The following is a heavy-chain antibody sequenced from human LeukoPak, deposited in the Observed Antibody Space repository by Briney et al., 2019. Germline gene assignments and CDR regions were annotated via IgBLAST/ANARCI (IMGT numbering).Heavy chain of an antibody. J-gene: IGHJ4*02. CDR3: ARQGSSNWDQGIDY. CDR2: IYPGDSET. Sequence: GESLKISCKGSGYSFTNYWIAWVSQMPGKGLEWMGIIYPGDSETTYKPSFQGQVTISADKSISTVYLQWSSLKASDTAMYYCARQGSSNWDQGIDYWGQGTLVTVAS. CDR1: GYSFTNYW. D-gene: IGHD6-13*01. V-gene: IGHV5-51*01.